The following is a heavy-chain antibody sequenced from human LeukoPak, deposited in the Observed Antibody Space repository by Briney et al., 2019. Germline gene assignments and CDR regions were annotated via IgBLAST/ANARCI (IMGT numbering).Heavy chain of an antibody. CDR3: ARDSLAQKVSGYSSSWYRPLTIDH. V-gene: IGHV1-18*01. D-gene: IGHD6-13*01. CDR1: GYTFTSYG. CDR2: ISAYNGNT. Sequence: ASVKVSCKASGYTFTSYGISWVRQAPGQGLEWMGWISAYNGNTNYAQKLQGRVTMTTDTSTSTAYMELRSLRSDDTAVYYCARDSLAQKVSGYSSSWYRPLTIDHWGQGTLVTVSS. J-gene: IGHJ4*02.